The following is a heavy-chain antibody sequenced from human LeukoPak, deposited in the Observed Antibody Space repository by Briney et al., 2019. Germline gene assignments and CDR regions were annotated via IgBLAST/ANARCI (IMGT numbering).Heavy chain of an antibody. CDR3: GRQGVGLDGSMAA. Sequence: GESLKISCKASGYSFTSYWIVRVRQMPGKGLEWMGIIYPGDSDTRYSPSFQGQVTISADKSISTAYLQWSSLKSTDTAMYCCGRQGVGLDGSMAAWGQGTLVTVSS. CDR1: GYSFTSYW. V-gene: IGHV5-51*01. CDR2: IYPGDSDT. D-gene: IGHD3-10*01. J-gene: IGHJ5*02.